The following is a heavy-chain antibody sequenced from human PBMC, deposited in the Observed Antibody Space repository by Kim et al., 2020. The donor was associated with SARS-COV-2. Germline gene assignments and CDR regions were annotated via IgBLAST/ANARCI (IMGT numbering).Heavy chain of an antibody. CDR1: WFTVSSNY. V-gene: IGHV3-53*01. Sequence: GGSLRLSCAASWFTVSSNYMSWVRQAPGKGLEWVSVIYSGGSTYYADSVKGRFTISRDNSKNTLYLQMNSLRAEDTAVYYCARGNYYDSSPIPGAFDIWGQGTMVTVSS. CDR2: IYSGGST. D-gene: IGHD3-22*01. J-gene: IGHJ3*02. CDR3: ARGNYYDSSPIPGAFDI.